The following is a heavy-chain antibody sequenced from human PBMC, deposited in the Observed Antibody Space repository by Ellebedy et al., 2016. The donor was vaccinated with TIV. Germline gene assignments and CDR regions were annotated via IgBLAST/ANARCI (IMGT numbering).Heavy chain of an antibody. V-gene: IGHV3-23*01. J-gene: IGHJ4*02. CDR2: SGGEGDST. CDR3: AGDPGFYDSSGYYKGTKPIDY. Sequence: ASGGEGDSTYYAESVKGRFTISKDNAQNPVYLHMNSLRAEDTAVYYCAGDPGFYDSSGYYKGTKPIDYWGQGTLVS. D-gene: IGHD3-22*01.